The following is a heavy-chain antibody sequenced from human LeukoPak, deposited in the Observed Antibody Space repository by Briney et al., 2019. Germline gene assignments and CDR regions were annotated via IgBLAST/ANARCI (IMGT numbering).Heavy chain of an antibody. Sequence: GGSLSLSCAASGFTFSSYAMSWVRQAPGKGLEWVSAISGSGGSTSYADSVKGRFTISRANSKNTLYLQMNSLRDEDTAVYYCAKGGYCYGSGSYQHAFDIWGQGTMVTVSS. CDR2: ISGSGGST. CDR1: GFTFSSYA. V-gene: IGHV3-23*01. D-gene: IGHD3-10*01. J-gene: IGHJ3*02. CDR3: AKGGYCYGSGSYQHAFDI.